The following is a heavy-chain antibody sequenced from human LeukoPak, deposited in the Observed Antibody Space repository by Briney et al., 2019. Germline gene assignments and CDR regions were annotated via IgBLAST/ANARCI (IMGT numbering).Heavy chain of an antibody. CDR1: GFTFSNHG. J-gene: IGHJ4*02. Sequence: GGSLRLSCAASGFTFSNHGMNWVRQAPGKGLEWVSGISPSGDITYYADSMKGRFTISRDNSKNTLYLEVISLTAEDTAVYYCAKDDAWLRFGEWSQGTLVTVSS. CDR2: ISPSGDIT. CDR3: AKDDAWLRFGE. V-gene: IGHV3-23*01. D-gene: IGHD3-10*01.